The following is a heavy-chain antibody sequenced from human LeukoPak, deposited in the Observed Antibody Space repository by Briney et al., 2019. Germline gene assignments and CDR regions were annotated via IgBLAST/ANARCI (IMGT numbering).Heavy chain of an antibody. CDR1: GGSISSSNW. CDR2: IYYSGST. D-gene: IGHD4-23*01. J-gene: IGHJ2*01. V-gene: IGHV4-4*02. CDR3: AREGEPGATVVTGYWYFDL. Sequence: PSGTLSLTCAVSGGSISSSNWWSWVRQPPGKGLEWIGYIYYSGSTYYNPSLKSRVTISVDTSKNQFSLKLSSVTAADTAVYYCAREGEPGATVVTGYWYFDLWGRGTLVTVSS.